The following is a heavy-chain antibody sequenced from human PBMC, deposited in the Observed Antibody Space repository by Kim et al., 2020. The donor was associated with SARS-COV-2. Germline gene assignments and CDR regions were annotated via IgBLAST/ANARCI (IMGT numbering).Heavy chain of an antibody. Sequence: GGSLRLSCAASGFTFSSYSMNWVRQAPGKGLEWGSYISSSSSTIYYADSVKGRFTISRDNAKNSLYLQMNSLRDEDTAVYYCARDRELGVLLWFGELLLDAFDIWGQGTMVTVSS. CDR2: ISSSSSTI. V-gene: IGHV3-48*02. J-gene: IGHJ3*02. CDR1: GFTFSSYS. CDR3: ARDRELGVLLWFGELLLDAFDI. D-gene: IGHD3-10*01.